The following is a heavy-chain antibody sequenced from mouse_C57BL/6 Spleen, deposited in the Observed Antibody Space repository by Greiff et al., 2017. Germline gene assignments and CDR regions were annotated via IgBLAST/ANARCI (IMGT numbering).Heavy chain of an antibody. V-gene: IGHV1-26*01. CDR1: GYTFTDYY. D-gene: IGHD2-1*01. CDR3: ARKTLLFWYFDV. CDR2: INPNNGGT. J-gene: IGHJ1*03. Sequence: EVQLQQSGPELVKPGASVKISCKASGYTFTDYYMNWVKQSHGKSLEWIGDINPNNGGTSYNQKFKGKATLTVDKSSSTAYMELRSLTSEDSAVYYCARKTLLFWYFDVWGTGTTVTVSS.